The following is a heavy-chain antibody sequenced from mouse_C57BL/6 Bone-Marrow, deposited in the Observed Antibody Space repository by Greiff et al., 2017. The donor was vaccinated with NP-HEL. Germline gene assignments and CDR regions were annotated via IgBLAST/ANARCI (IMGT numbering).Heavy chain of an antibody. D-gene: IGHD1-1*01. CDR2: IDPSDSYT. J-gene: IGHJ4*01. CDR3: AATTVVATDAMDY. V-gene: IGHV1-50*01. Sequence: VQLQQSGAELVKPGASVKLSCKASGYTFTSYWMQWVKQRPGQGLEWIGDIDPSDSYTNYNQKFKGKATLTVDTSSSTAYMQLSSLTSEDSAVYYCAATTVVATDAMDYWGQGTSVTVSS. CDR1: GYTFTSYW.